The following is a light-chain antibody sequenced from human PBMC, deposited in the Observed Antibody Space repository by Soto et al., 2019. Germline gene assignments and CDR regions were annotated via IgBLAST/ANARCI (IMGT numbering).Light chain of an antibody. CDR2: EVS. J-gene: IGLJ1*01. Sequence: QSALTQPASVSGSPGQSIAISCTGTSSDIGAYDYVSWYQQHPDKAPKLMIYEVSKRPSGVSNSFSGSKSVNAATLTISGLQAEDEDDYYCSSHTSSNTRIFGTGTKLTVL. V-gene: IGLV2-14*03. CDR1: SSDIGAYDY. CDR3: SSHTSSNTRI.